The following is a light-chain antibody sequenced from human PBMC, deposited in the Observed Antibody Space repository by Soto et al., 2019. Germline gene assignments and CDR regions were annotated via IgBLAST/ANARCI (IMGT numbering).Light chain of an antibody. CDR2: EGS. CDR3: CSYAGSTHV. J-gene: IGLJ1*01. V-gene: IGLV2-23*01. CDR1: SSDVGSYNL. Sequence: QSVLTQPASVSGPPGQSVTISCTGTSSDVGSYNLVSWYQQHPGKGPKLMIYEGSKRPSGVPNRFSGSKSGNKASLKIFGLQAEDDADYYCCSYAGSTHVFGTGNKATVL.